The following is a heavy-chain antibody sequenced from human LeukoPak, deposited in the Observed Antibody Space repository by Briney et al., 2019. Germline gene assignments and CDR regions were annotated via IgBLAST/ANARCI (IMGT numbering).Heavy chain of an antibody. Sequence: GGSLRLSCVVSGFTFDKYWMSWVRQAPGKGLEWVATMRQDGGEIYYVDSVRGRFTISRDNAKNSLYLQMNSLRAEDTAMYYCARIMDLLGVHFDFWGKGTLVTVSS. CDR3: ARIMDLLGVHFDF. CDR2: MRQDGGEI. D-gene: IGHD2-8*01. CDR1: GFTFDKYW. J-gene: IGHJ4*02. V-gene: IGHV3-7*01.